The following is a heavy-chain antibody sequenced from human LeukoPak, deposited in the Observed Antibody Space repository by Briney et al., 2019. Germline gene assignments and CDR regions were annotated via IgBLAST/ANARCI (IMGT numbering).Heavy chain of an antibody. V-gene: IGHV3-7*01. CDR2: IKQDGSEK. CDR3: ARDRSSWYSGWFDP. CDR1: GFTFSSYW. J-gene: IGHJ5*02. Sequence: PGGSLRLSCAASGFTFSSYWMSWVRQAPGKGLEWVANIKQDGSEKYYMDSVKGRFTISRGNAKNSLYLQMNSLRAEDTAVYYCARDRSSWYSGWFDPWGQGTLVTVSS. D-gene: IGHD6-13*01.